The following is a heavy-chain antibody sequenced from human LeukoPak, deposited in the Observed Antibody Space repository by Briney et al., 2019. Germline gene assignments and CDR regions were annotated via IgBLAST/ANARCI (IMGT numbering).Heavy chain of an antibody. V-gene: IGHV3-30-3*01. J-gene: IGHJ6*02. CDR1: GFTFSSYA. CDR3: AREEGESAYCGGDCYNYYYYGMDV. D-gene: IGHD2-21*02. CDR2: ISYDGSNK. Sequence: GRSLRLSCAASGFTFSSYAMHWVRQAPGKGLEWVAVISYDGSNKYYADSVKGRFTISRDNSKNTLYLQMNSLRAEDTAVYYRAREEGESAYCGGDCYNYYYYGMDVWGQGTTVTVSS.